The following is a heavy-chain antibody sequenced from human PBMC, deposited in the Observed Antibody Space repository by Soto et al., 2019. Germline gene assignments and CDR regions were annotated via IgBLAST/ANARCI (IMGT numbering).Heavy chain of an antibody. V-gene: IGHV4-34*01. Sequence: SETLSLTCAVYGGSFSDYYWSWIRQPPGKGLEWIGEINHSGRANYNPSLKSRVTLSVDTSKTQFSLKLSSVTAADTAVYYCARGRITAAAGIFNYWGEGTLVTVS. CDR2: INHSGRA. D-gene: IGHD6-25*01. CDR1: GGSFSDYY. CDR3: ARGRITAAAGIFNY. J-gene: IGHJ4*02.